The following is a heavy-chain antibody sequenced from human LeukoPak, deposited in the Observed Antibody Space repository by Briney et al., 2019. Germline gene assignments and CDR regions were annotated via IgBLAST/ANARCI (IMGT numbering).Heavy chain of an antibody. V-gene: IGHV4-59*01. CDR3: ARDGRFPRRTFDI. CDR1: GGSISSYY. D-gene: IGHD3-3*01. CDR2: IYYSGST. J-gene: IGHJ3*02. Sequence: SEILSLTCTVSGGSISSYYWSWIRQPPGKGLEWIGYIYYSGSTNYNPSLKSRVTISVDTSKNQFSLKLSSVTAADTAVYYCARDGRFPRRTFDIWGQGTMVTVSS.